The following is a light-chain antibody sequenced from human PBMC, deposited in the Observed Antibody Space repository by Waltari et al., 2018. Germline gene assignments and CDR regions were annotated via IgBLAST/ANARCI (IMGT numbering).Light chain of an antibody. CDR2: GVT. CDR3: CSYAGSMV. CDR1: STDIGTYNV. Sequence: QSALTQPASVSGSPGQSITISCPGSSTDIGTYNVVSCYQHHPGKAPKLIIYGVTNRPSGVSTRFSGSKSGNTASLTISGLQTEDEADYYCCSYAGSMVFGGGTKLTVL. J-gene: IGLJ2*01. V-gene: IGLV2-23*02.